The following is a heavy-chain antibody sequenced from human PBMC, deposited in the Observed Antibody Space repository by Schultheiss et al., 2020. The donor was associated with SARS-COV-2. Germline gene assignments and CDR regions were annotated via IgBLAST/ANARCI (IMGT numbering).Heavy chain of an antibody. CDR2: ISSSSSYI. D-gene: IGHD3-22*01. CDR1: GFTVSSNY. Sequence: GGSLRLSCAASGFTVSSNYMSWVRQAPGKGLEWVSSISSSSSYIYYADSVKGRFTISRDNAKNSLYLQMNILRAEDTAVYYCARVPPGSGYYPFDYWGQGTLVTVSS. J-gene: IGHJ4*02. V-gene: IGHV3-21*01. CDR3: ARVPPGSGYYPFDY.